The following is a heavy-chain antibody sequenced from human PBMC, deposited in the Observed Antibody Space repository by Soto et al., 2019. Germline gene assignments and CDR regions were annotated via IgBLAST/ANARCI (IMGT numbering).Heavy chain of an antibody. CDR3: ARGLVGYDFWSGYYTGIWFDP. Sequence: PSETLSLTCAVYGGSVSGYYWSWIRQPPGKGLEWIGEINHSGSTNYNPSLKSRVTISVDTSKNQFSLKLSSVTAADTAVYYCARGLVGYDFWSGYYTGIWFDPWGQGTLVTVSS. CDR1: GGSVSGYY. J-gene: IGHJ5*02. CDR2: INHSGST. D-gene: IGHD3-3*01. V-gene: IGHV4-34*01.